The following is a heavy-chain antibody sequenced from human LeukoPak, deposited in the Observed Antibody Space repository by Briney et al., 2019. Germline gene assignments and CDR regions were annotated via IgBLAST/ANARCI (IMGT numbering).Heavy chain of an antibody. Sequence: ASVKVSCKASGYTFTIYYMHWVRQAPGQGVEWMGIINPSGGSTSYAQKFQGRVTMTRDMSTSTVYMELSSLRSEDTAVYYCARWERWLQYFDYWGQGTLVTVSS. V-gene: IGHV1-46*01. CDR1: GYTFTIYY. CDR2: INPSGGST. J-gene: IGHJ4*02. D-gene: IGHD5-24*01. CDR3: ARWERWLQYFDY.